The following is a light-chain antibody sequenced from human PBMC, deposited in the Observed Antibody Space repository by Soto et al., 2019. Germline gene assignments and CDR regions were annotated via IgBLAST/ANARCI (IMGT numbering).Light chain of an antibody. Sequence: QAVVTQPASVSGSPGQSITISCTGTSSDVGGYNYVSWYQQHPGKAPKVMIYEVTNRPSGVSNRFSGSKSGNTASLTISGLQAEDEADYYCSSYTSSGTLYVFGTGTKVTVL. V-gene: IGLV2-14*01. CDR3: SSYTSSGTLYV. J-gene: IGLJ1*01. CDR2: EVT. CDR1: SSDVGGYNY.